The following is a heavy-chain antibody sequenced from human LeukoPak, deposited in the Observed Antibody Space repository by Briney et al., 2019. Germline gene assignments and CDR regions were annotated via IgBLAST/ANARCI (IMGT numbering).Heavy chain of an antibody. D-gene: IGHD5-24*01. CDR1: GFTFNKYA. Sequence: SLRLSCAASGFTFNKYAIHWARQAPGKGLEWVAVISNDGVTRIFANSVKGRFTISRDNWKNTLYLQLSSLRVEDTAVYYCTRVGYIDEGIDYWGQGTLVTVSS. CDR3: TRVGYIDEGIDY. V-gene: IGHV3-30*04. CDR2: ISNDGVTR. J-gene: IGHJ4*02.